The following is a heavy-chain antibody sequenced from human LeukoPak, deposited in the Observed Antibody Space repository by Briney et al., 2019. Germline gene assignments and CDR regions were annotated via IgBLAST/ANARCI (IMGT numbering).Heavy chain of an antibody. J-gene: IGHJ6*02. CDR3: ARGPYGMDV. V-gene: IGHV4-59*12. CDR2: IYYSGST. CDR1: GGSISSYY. Sequence: SETLSLTCTVSGGSISSYYWSWIRQPPGKGLEWIGYIYYSGSTTYNPSLKSRVTISVDTSKNHLSLKLRSVTAADTAVYYCARGPYGMDVWGQGTTVTVSS.